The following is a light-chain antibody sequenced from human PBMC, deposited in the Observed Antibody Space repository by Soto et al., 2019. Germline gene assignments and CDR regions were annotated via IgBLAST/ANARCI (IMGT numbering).Light chain of an antibody. J-gene: IGLJ1*01. Sequence: QSALTQPASVSGSPGQSITISCTGTSSDVGGYNYVSWYQQHPGKAPKFMIYDVSNRPSGVSNRFSGSKSGNTASLTISGLQAEDEAAYYCSSYTSSSTLYVFGTGTKVTVL. CDR2: DVS. CDR3: SSYTSSSTLYV. V-gene: IGLV2-14*01. CDR1: SSDVGGYNY.